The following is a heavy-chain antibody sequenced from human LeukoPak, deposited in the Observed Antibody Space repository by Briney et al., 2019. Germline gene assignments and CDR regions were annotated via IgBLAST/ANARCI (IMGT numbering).Heavy chain of an antibody. J-gene: IGHJ4*02. V-gene: IGHV5-51*01. Sequence: HGESLKISCKGSGYSFTSYWIGWVRQVPGKGLEWIGIIYPGDSDTRYSPSFQGQVTISADKSISTAYLQWSSLKASDTAMYYCNLQSGSDNFDYWGQGTLVTVSS. D-gene: IGHD4-11*01. CDR2: IYPGDSDT. CDR1: GYSFTSYW. CDR3: NLQSGSDNFDY.